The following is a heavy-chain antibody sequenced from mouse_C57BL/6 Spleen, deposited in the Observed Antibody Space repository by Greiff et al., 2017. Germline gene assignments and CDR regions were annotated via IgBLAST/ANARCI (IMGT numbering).Heavy chain of an antibody. CDR1: GYTFTSYW. D-gene: IGHD2-4*01. CDR3: ASYDYPYAMDY. V-gene: IGHV1-50*01. J-gene: IGHJ4*01. CDR2: IDPSDSYT. Sequence: QVQLKQPGAELVKPGASVKLSCKASGYTFTSYWMQWVKQRPGQGLEWIGEIDPSDSYTNYNQKFKGKATLTVDTSSSTAYMQLSSLTSEDSAFYYCASYDYPYAMDYWGQGTSVTVSS.